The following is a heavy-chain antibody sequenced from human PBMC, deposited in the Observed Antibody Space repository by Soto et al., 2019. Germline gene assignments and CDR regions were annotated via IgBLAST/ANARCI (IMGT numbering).Heavy chain of an antibody. V-gene: IGHV3-43*01. D-gene: IGHD5-12*01. CDR3: AKDFHRWLQFNHAFDI. Sequence: EVQLVESGGVVVQPGGSLRLSCAASGFTFDDYTMHWVRQAPGKGLEWVSLISWDGGSTYYADSVKGRFTISRDNSKNSLYLQMNSLRTEDTALYYCAKDFHRWLQFNHAFDIWGQGTMVTVSS. CDR1: GFTFDDYT. J-gene: IGHJ3*02. CDR2: ISWDGGST.